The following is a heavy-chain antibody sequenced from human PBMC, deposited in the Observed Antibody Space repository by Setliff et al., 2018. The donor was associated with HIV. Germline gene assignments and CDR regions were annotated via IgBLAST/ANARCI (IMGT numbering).Heavy chain of an antibody. J-gene: IGHJ4*02. V-gene: IGHV4-34*01. CDR1: GGSFSGYY. D-gene: IGHD3-22*01. CDR3: FLFYDDRSGFYWD. Sequence: KSSETLSLTCTVYGGSFSGYYWTWIRQPPGKGLEFIGEVNHRGVIKYLSSLKSRVTMAVDTSKKQFSLKLKSVTAADTAVYYCFLFYDDRSGFYWDWGQGTPVTVSS. CDR2: VNHRGVI.